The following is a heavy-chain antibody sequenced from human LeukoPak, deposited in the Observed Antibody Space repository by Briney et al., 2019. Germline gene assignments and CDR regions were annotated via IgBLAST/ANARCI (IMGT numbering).Heavy chain of an antibody. CDR2: INPSGGST. V-gene: IGHV1-46*01. CDR1: GYTFTSYY. Sequence: ASVKVSCKASGYTFTSYYMHWVRQAPGQGLEWMGIINPSGGSTSYAQKFQGRVTMTWDMSSSTVYVELSSLRSEDTAVYYCARANGWPLDYWGQGTLVTVSS. CDR3: ARANGWPLDY. D-gene: IGHD6-19*01. J-gene: IGHJ4*02.